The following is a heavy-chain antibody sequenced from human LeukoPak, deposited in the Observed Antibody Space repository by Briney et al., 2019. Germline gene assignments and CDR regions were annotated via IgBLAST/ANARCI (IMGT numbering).Heavy chain of an antibody. CDR3: TPRPAYAMDG. CDR2: INIYHSST. Sequence: GGSLRLSCAASGFTFSSYAMIWVRQAPGKGLEGVSRINIYHSSTNYADSVKGRFNISRDNAKNTLYLQRNIRRRRDTAVYYCTPRPAYAMDGWGQGTTVTASS. V-gene: IGHV3-74*01. J-gene: IGHJ6*02. CDR1: GFTFSSYA.